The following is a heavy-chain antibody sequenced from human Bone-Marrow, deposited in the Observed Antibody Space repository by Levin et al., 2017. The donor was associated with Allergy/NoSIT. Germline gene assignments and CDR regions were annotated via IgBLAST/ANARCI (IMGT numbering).Heavy chain of an antibody. D-gene: IGHD6-19*01. CDR2: IYYSGST. CDR1: GGSISSSSYY. V-gene: IGHV4-39*01. CDR3: ARLEAVAGTEPLIDY. J-gene: IGHJ4*02. Sequence: SQTLSLTCTVSGGSISSSSYYWGWIRQPPGKGLEWIGSIYYSGSTYYNPSLKSRVTISVDTSKNQFSLKLSSVTAADTAVYYCARLEAVAGTEPLIDYWGQGTLVTVSS.